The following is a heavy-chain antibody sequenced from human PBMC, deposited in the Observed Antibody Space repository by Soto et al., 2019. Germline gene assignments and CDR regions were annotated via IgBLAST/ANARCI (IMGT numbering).Heavy chain of an antibody. V-gene: IGHV2-5*02. CDR2: IYWGDDK. CDR3: AHRVLRTVFGLVTTTAIYFDF. J-gene: IGHJ4*02. CDR1: GFSLTTSGVG. Sequence: QITLNESGPTQVKPRQTLTLTCTFSGFSLTTSGVGVGWIRQSPGKAPEWPALIYWGDDKRYSPSLKSRLTITKATSKNQVVLTMADLDPADTATYYCAHRVLRTVFGLVTTTAIYFDFWGQGTPVAVSS. D-gene: IGHD3-3*01.